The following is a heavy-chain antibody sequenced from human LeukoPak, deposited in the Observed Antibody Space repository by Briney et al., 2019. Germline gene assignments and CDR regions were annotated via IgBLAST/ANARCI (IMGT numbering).Heavy chain of an antibody. CDR1: GGSISSSSYY. CDR2: IYYSGST. Sequence: PSETLSLTCTVSGGSISSSSYYWTWIRQPPGKGLEWIGSIYYSGSTYYNPSLKSRVTMSVDTSKNQFSLKLTSVTVADTAVYHCARDVPRVNSFGSIAAAGTRWFDPWGQGTLVTVSS. J-gene: IGHJ5*02. D-gene: IGHD6-13*01. CDR3: ARDVPRVNSFGSIAAAGTRWFDP. V-gene: IGHV4-39*07.